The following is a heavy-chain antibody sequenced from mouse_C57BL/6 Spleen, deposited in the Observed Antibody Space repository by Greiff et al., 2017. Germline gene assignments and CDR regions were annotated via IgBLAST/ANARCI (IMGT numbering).Heavy chain of an antibody. CDR3: AIITTVKGNY. V-gene: IGHV1-76*01. J-gene: IGHJ2*01. CDR2: IYPGSGNT. Sequence: VQLVESGAELVRPGASVKLSCKASGYTFTDYYINWVKQRPGQGLEWIARIYPGSGNTYYNEKFKGKATLTAEKSSSTAYMQLSSLTSEDSAVYFCAIITTVKGNYWGQGTTLTVSS. CDR1: GYTFTDYY. D-gene: IGHD1-1*01.